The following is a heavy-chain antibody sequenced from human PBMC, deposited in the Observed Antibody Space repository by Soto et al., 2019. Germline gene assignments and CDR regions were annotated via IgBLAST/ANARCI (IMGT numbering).Heavy chain of an antibody. V-gene: IGHV1-3*01. Sequence: QVQLVQSGAEVKKPGASVKVSCKASGYTFNNHAIHWVRQAPGQRLEWMGWINAGNGNTKYSQKFQGRVTITRDPSASTAYMELSSLRSEDKAVYYCARGYQPLDVWGQGTTVTVSS. CDR3: ARGYQPLDV. CDR1: GYTFNNHA. CDR2: INAGNGNT. D-gene: IGHD6-13*01. J-gene: IGHJ6*02.